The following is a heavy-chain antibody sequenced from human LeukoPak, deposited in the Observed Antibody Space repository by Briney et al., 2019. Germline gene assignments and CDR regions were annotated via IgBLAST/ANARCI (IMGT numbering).Heavy chain of an antibody. CDR2: IIPIFGTA. CDR1: GGTFSSYA. J-gene: IGHJ4*02. D-gene: IGHD3-22*01. V-gene: IGHV1-69*05. Sequence: GASVKVSCKASGGTFSSYAISWVRQAPGQGLEWMGRIIPIFGTANYAQKFQGRVTITTDESTSTAYMELSSPRSEDTAVYYCARQKRSSGYYEGDVDYWGQGTLVTVSS. CDR3: ARQKRSSGYYEGDVDY.